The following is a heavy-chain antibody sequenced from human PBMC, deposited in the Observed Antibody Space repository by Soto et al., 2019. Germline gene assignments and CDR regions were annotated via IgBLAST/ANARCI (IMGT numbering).Heavy chain of an antibody. J-gene: IGHJ4*02. V-gene: IGHV3-30*03. CDR1: GFTFSGYG. CDR2: LANDGSYQ. Sequence: QVQLVESGGGVVQPGGSLRLSCAASGFTFSGYGMHWVRQSPGEGLEWVGILANDGSYQYYAESVKGRFTISRDNSKNTLDRQMDSLRPEDRAVYYCARSIGGSSYYPPDHWGQGTLVSVSS. D-gene: IGHD2-15*01. CDR3: ARSIGGSSYYPPDH.